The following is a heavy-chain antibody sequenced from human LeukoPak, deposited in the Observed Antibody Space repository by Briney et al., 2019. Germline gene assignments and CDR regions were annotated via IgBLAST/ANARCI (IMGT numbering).Heavy chain of an antibody. J-gene: IGHJ6*02. CDR2: MNPNSGNT. V-gene: IGHV1-8*01. CDR1: GYTFTSYD. D-gene: IGHD3-3*01. CDR3: ARGWGYYDFWSGYYYYYGMDV. Sequence: ASVKVSYMASGYTFTSYDINWVRQATGQALEWMGWMNPNSGNTGYAQKFQGRVTMTRNTSISTAYMELSSLRSEDTAVYYCARGWGYYDFWSGYYYYYGMDVWGQGTTVTVSS.